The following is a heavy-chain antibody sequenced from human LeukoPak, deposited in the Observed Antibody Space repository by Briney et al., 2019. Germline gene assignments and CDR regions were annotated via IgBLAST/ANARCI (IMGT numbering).Heavy chain of an antibody. V-gene: IGHV4-34*01. J-gene: IGHJ4*02. CDR2: INHSGST. CDR1: GGSFSGYY. Sequence: PSETLSLTCAVYGGSFSGYYWSWIRQPPGKGLEWIGEINHSGSTNYNPSLKSRVTISVDTSKNQFSLKLSSVTAADTAVYYCARVGWWELLNYKAFDYWGQGTLVTVSS. CDR3: ARVGWWELLNYKAFDY. D-gene: IGHD1-26*01.